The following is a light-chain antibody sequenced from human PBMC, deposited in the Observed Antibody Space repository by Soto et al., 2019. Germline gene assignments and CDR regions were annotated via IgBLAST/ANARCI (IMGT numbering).Light chain of an antibody. CDR1: QSVSSY. J-gene: IGKJ5*01. V-gene: IGKV3-11*01. CDR2: DAS. CDR3: QQRSNWPPST. Sequence: VLTQSPVTLSLSAGDRATLSCRASQSVSSYVAWYQQKPGQAPRLLIFDASNSATGVPARFSGSGSGTDFNLTISSLEPEDFAVYYCQQRSNWPPSTFGQGTRLESK.